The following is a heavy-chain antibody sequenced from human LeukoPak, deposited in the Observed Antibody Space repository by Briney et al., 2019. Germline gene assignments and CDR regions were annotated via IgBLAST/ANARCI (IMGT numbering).Heavy chain of an antibody. CDR2: IYYSGST. CDR1: GGSISSYY. D-gene: IGHD2-15*01. V-gene: IGHV4-59*01. Sequence: SETLSLTCTVSGGSISSYYWSWIRQPPGKGLEWIGYIYYSGSTNYNPSLKSRVTMSVDTSKNQFSLKLSSVTAADTAVYYCARGSSGVDAFDIWGQGTMVTVSS. J-gene: IGHJ3*02. CDR3: ARGSSGVDAFDI.